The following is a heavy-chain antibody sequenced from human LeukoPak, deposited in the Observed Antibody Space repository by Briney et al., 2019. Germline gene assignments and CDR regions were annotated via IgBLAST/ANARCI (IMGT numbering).Heavy chain of an antibody. CDR2: ISYDGSNK. CDR3: AIREPIGY. Sequence: PGRSLRLSCAASGFTFSSYAMHWVRQAPGKGLEWVAVISYDGSNKYYADSVKGRFTISRDNSKNTLYLQMNSLRAEDTAVYYCAIREPIGYWGQGALVTVSS. J-gene: IGHJ4*02. CDR1: GFTFSSYA. V-gene: IGHV3-30-3*01. D-gene: IGHD1-14*01.